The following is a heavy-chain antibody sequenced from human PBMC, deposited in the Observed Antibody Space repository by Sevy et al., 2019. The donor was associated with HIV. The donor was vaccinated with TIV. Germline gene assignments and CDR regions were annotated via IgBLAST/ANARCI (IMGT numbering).Heavy chain of an antibody. CDR3: ATTRDYYDSSGYPFDD. D-gene: IGHD3-22*01. Sequence: ASVKVSCKVSGDTLNVLSMHWVRQAPGKGLEWMATFDPEDDETFYAQKFQGRVTLTEDTSTGTAYMGLSSLRSEDTALYFCATTRDYYDSSGYPFDDGGQGTLVTVSS. V-gene: IGHV1-24*01. J-gene: IGHJ4*02. CDR1: GDTLNVLS. CDR2: FDPEDDET.